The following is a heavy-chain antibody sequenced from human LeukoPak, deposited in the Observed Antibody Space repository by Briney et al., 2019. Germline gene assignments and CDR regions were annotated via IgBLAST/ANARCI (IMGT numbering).Heavy chain of an antibody. D-gene: IGHD2-2*02. J-gene: IGHJ4*02. CDR2: INHSGST. V-gene: IGHV4-34*01. CDR3: ARAACSSTSCYTFDY. CDR1: GGSFSGYY. Sequence: SETLSLTCAVYGGSFSGYYWSWIRQPPGKGLEWIGEINHSGSTNYNPSLKSRVTISVDTSKNQFSLKLSSVTAADTAVYYCARAACSSTSCYTFDYWGQGTLVTVSS.